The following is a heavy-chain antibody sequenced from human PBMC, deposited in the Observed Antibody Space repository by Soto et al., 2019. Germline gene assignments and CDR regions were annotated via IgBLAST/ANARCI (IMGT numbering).Heavy chain of an antibody. CDR1: GYTLSEVA. D-gene: IGHD2-2*01. V-gene: IGHV1-24*01. CDR3: TIAAYCSGATCYSGYNWFHP. CDR2: FDPENDET. Sequence: GASVKVSCKVSGYTLSEVAIHWVRQTPGEGLERIGGFDPENDETSYAQNFQGRVTLTEDTSTDTAYLELSGLRSEDTAIYYCTIAAYCSGATCYSGYNWFHPWGQGSLVTVSS. J-gene: IGHJ5*02.